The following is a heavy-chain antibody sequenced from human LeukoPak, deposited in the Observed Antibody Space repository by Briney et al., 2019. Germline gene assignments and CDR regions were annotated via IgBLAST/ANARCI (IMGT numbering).Heavy chain of an antibody. CDR2: LSGSGITT. CDR1: VCTFNNSA. CDR3: AKGIYSSGWSYFDY. Sequence: GGSLTLSFAASVCTFNNSAMNWLGPAPSREGAGVATLSGSGITTYYADYGKGRFTISRDNSKNTLYMQMNSLRAEDTAVYYCAKGIYSSGWSYFDYWGHGTLITVS. V-gene: IGHV3-23*01. J-gene: IGHJ4*01. D-gene: IGHD6-19*01.